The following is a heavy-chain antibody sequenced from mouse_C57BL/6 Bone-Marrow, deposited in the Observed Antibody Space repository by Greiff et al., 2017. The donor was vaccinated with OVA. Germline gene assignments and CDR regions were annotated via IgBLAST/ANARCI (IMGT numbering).Heavy chain of an antibody. CDR2: ISRGGSYT. D-gene: IGHD1-1*01. CDR3: ARQGGSREYYAMDY. CDR1: GFTFSSYG. Sequence: EVQLVESGGDLVKPGGSLKLSCAASGFTFSSYGMSWVRQTPDKRLEWVATISRGGSYTYYPDSVKGRFTISGDNAKNTLYLQMSRLKSEDTAMYYCARQGGSREYYAMDYWGQGTSVTVSS. V-gene: IGHV5-6*01. J-gene: IGHJ4*01.